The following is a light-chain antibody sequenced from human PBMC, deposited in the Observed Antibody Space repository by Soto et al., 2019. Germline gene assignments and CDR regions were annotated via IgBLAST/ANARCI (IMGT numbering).Light chain of an antibody. CDR3: QQRSNGPSPFT. J-gene: IGKJ3*01. Sequence: EIVLTQSPATLSLSPGERATLSCRASQSVSSYLAWYQQKPGQAPRLLLYDASNRTTGIPARFSGSGSGTDITLTISSREPEDFAVYYCQQRSNGPSPFTFGPGTKVDIK. CDR1: QSVSSY. CDR2: DAS. V-gene: IGKV3-11*01.